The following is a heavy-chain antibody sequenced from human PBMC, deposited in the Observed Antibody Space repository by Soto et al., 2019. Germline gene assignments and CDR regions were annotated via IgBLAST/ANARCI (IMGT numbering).Heavy chain of an antibody. CDR2: ISYRGTT. D-gene: IGHD1-1*01. CDR3: ARMSATGTRWFDP. CDR1: GGSINSGAYH. Sequence: QVQLQESGPRLVKPSLDLSLTCTVSGGSINSGAYHWSWVRQHPGKGLEWIGAISYRGTTYSNPSPQSRMTMSVDPSKTQLSLKLSSVTAADTAVYYCARMSATGTRWFDPWGPGTLVTVS. V-gene: IGHV4-31*03. J-gene: IGHJ5*02.